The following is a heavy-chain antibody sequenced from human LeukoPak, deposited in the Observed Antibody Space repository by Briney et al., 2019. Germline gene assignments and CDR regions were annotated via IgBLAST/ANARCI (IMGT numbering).Heavy chain of an antibody. CDR2: ISGSGGST. CDR1: GFTFSSHA. CDR3: AKAPGYCSGGTCYDF. J-gene: IGHJ4*02. V-gene: IGHV3-23*01. Sequence: GGSLRLSCAASGFTFSSHAMSWVRQAPGKGLEWVSVISGSGGSTYNADSMKGRFTISRDNSKNTLYLQMKSLRVDDTAVYYCAKAPGYCSGGTCYDFWGQGSLVAVSS. D-gene: IGHD2-15*01.